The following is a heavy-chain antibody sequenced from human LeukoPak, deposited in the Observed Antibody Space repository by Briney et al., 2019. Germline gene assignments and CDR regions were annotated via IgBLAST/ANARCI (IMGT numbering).Heavy chain of an antibody. CDR2: IKSKTDGGTT. J-gene: IGHJ4*02. Sequence: GGSLRLSCAASGFTFSNAWMNWVRQAPGKGLEWVGRIKSKTDGGTTDYAAPVKGRFTISRDDSKNTLYLQMNSLKIEDTAVYYCTTVDYYDSSGYYHYWGQGTLVTVSS. D-gene: IGHD3-22*01. CDR1: GFTFSNAW. V-gene: IGHV3-15*07. CDR3: TTVDYYDSSGYYHY.